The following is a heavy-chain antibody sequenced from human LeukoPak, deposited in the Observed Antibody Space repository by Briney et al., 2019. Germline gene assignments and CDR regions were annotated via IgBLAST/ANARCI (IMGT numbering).Heavy chain of an antibody. J-gene: IGHJ4*02. V-gene: IGHV4-39*01. CDR2: IYYSGST. CDR1: GGSISSSSYY. CDR3: ARKLWGRGSRSGFDY. D-gene: IGHD3-16*01. Sequence: SETLSLTCTVSGGSISSSSYYWGWIRQPPGKGLEWIGSIYYSGSTYYNPSLKSRVTISVDTSKNQFSLKLSSVTAADTAVYYCARKLWGRGSRSGFDYWGQGTLVTVSS.